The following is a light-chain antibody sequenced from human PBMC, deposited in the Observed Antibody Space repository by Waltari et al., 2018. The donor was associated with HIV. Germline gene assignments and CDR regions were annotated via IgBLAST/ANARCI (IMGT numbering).Light chain of an antibody. CDR3: QQYYTTPFT. Sequence: DIVMTQSPDSLAVSLGERATINCKSSQSVLYSSNNKNYLAWYQQKPGQSPKLLIYWASTRESGVPDRFSGSGSGTDFTLTISSLQAEDVAVYYCQQYYTTPFTFGPGTKVDIK. CDR1: QSVLYSSNNKNY. J-gene: IGKJ3*01. V-gene: IGKV4-1*01. CDR2: WAS.